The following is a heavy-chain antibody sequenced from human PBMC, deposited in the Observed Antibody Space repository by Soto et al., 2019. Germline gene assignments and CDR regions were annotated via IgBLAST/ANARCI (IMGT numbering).Heavy chain of an antibody. CDR1: GYSTGNSFYY. V-gene: IGHV4-30-4*01. CDR3: ARLAGS. J-gene: IGHJ5*02. Sequence: SETLSLTCTVSGYSTGNSFYYWSWVRQSPGKGLEWIGYIYSSGNAYFHPSLQSRASISIDTSKNQFFLNLTSVTAADTAVYYCARLAGSWGQGILVTVSS. CDR2: IYSSGNA.